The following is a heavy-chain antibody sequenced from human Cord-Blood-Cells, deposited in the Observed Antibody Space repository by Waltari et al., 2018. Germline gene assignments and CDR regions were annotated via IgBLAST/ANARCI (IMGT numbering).Heavy chain of an antibody. CDR1: GGSFSGYY. D-gene: IGHD6-13*01. Sequence: QVQLQQWGAGLLKPSETLSLTCAVYGGSFSGYYWSWIRQPPGKGLEWIGEINHSGSTNYNPSLKSRVTISVDTSKNQFSLKLSSVTAADTVVYYCAGSGYSSSWYDTWGQGTLVTVSS. CDR2: INHSGST. V-gene: IGHV4-34*01. J-gene: IGHJ5*02. CDR3: AGSGYSSSWYDT.